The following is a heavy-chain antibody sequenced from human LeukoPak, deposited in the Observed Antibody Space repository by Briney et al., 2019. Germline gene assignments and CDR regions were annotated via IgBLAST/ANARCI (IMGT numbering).Heavy chain of an antibody. CDR2: VYNSGDT. CDR3: ERDGRTAYNRVYLHH. Sequence: GGSLRLSYAVSGFSVSSNYMSWVRQAPGKGLEWVSVVYNSGDTYYSDSVKGRFTISRDNSKNTLYLQMNSLTVEDTAVYYCERDGRTAYNRVYLHHWGQGTLVTVSS. V-gene: IGHV3-53*01. D-gene: IGHD5-24*01. J-gene: IGHJ1*01. CDR1: GFSVSSNY.